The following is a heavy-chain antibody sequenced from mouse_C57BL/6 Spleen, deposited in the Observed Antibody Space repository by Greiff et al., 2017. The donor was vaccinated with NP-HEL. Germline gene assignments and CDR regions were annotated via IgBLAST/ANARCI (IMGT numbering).Heavy chain of an antibody. Sequence: DVQLQESGPELVKPGASVKMSCKASGYTFTDYNMHWVKQSHGKSLEWIGYINPNNGGTSYNQKFKGKATLTVNKSSSTAYMELRSLTSEDSAVYYCARDGYYVPFAYWGQGTLVTVSA. V-gene: IGHV1-22*01. D-gene: IGHD2-3*01. CDR1: GYTFTDYN. J-gene: IGHJ3*01. CDR2: INPNNGGT. CDR3: ARDGYYVPFAY.